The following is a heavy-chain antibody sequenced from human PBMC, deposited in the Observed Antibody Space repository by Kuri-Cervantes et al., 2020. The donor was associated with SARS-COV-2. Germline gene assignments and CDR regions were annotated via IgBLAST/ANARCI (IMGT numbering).Heavy chain of an antibody. CDR3: AREGVREIYYYYYYGMDV. Sequence: VGSLRLSCAASGFTFSSYSMNWVRQAPGKGLEWVSYISSSSSTIYYADSVKGRFTISRDNAKNSLYLQMNSLRDEDTAVYYCAREGVREIYYYYYYGMDVWGQGTTVTVSS. CDR2: ISSSSSTI. V-gene: IGHV3-48*02. J-gene: IGHJ6*02. CDR1: GFTFSSYS. D-gene: IGHD2-8*01.